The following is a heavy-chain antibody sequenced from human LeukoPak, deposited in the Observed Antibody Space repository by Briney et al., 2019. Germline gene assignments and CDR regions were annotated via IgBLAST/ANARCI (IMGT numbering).Heavy chain of an antibody. V-gene: IGHV3-21*01. J-gene: IGHJ4*02. D-gene: IGHD3-22*01. CDR2: VSGSGGYI. CDR3: ARVYYDGSGYYSIFDY. CDR1: GFTFSSYS. Sequence: GGSLRLSCAASGFTFSSYSMNWVRQAPGKGLEWVSAVSGSGGYIYYADSLKGRFTISRDNAKNSLFLQMNSLRAEDTAVYYCARVYYDGSGYYSIFDYWGQGTLVTVSS.